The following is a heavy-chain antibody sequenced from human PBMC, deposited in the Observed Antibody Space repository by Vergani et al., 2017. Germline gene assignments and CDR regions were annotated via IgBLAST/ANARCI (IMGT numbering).Heavy chain of an antibody. CDR2: INPSGGST. Sequence: QVQLVQSGAEVKKPGASVKVSCKASGYTFTSYYMHWVRQAPGQGLEWMGIINPSGGSTSYAQKFQGRVTMTRDTSTSTVYMELSSLRSEDTAVYYCAITILTRDYYYGMDVWGQGTTVTVSS. V-gene: IGHV1-46*03. CDR1: GYTFTSYY. CDR3: AITILTRDYYYGMDV. J-gene: IGHJ6*02. D-gene: IGHD3-3*01.